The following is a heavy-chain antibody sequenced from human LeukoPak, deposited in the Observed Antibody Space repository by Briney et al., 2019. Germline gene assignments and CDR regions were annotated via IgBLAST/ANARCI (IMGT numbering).Heavy chain of an antibody. V-gene: IGHV3-48*01. CDR1: GFTFSSYS. Sequence: GGSLRLSCAASGFTFSSYSMNWVRQAPGKGLEWVSYIDSSSSTIYYADSVKGRFTISRDNAKNSLYLQMNSLRAEDTAVYYCASPFDYWGQGTLVTGSS. CDR3: ASPFDY. CDR2: IDSSSSTI. J-gene: IGHJ4*02.